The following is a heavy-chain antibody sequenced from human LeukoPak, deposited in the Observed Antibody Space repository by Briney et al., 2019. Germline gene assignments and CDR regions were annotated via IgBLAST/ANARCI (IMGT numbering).Heavy chain of an antibody. Sequence: ASVKVSCKASGYTLTSYGISWVRQAPGQGLEWMGWISAYNGNTNYAQKLQGRVTMTTDTSTSTAYMELRSLRSDDTAVYYCARVFPGTAVVTRGYFYYWGQGTLVTVSS. CDR2: ISAYNGNT. D-gene: IGHD4-23*01. CDR3: ARVFPGTAVVTRGYFYY. CDR1: GYTLTSYG. J-gene: IGHJ4*02. V-gene: IGHV1-18*01.